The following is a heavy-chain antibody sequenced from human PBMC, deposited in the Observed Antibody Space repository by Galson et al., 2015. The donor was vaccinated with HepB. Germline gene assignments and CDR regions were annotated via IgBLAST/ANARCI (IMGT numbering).Heavy chain of an antibody. D-gene: IGHD2/OR15-2a*01. CDR1: GDSVSSNSAA. CDR3: AGGLNTYFDY. Sequence: CAISGDSVSSNSAAWNWIRQSPSRGLEWLGRTYYRSKWYNDYAISVKSRITINADTSKNQFSLQLNSVTPEDTAVYFCAGGLNTYFDYWGQGILVTVS. V-gene: IGHV6-1*01. J-gene: IGHJ4*02. CDR2: TYYRSKWYN.